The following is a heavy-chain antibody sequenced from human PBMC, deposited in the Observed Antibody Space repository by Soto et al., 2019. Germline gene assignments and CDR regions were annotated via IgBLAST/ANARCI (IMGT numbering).Heavy chain of an antibody. D-gene: IGHD1-26*01. J-gene: IGHJ4*02. CDR1: GNTVPNYA. CDR3: ARDDSGFSGSHYIDYFNY. V-gene: IGHV1-3*01. CDR2: INGGNGNT. Sequence: GASVKVSCKASGNTVPNYAFHWVRQAPGQRLEWMGWINGGNGNTYYSEHFQGRVTFTGDTSAGTVYMQLSSLTSEDTAVYYCARDDSGFSGSHYIDYFNYWGQGALVTVSS.